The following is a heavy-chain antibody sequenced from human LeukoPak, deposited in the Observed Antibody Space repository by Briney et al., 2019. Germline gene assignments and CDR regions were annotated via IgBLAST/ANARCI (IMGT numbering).Heavy chain of an antibody. CDR1: GFTVSSNS. Sequence: GGSLRLSCTVSGFTVSSNSMSWVRQAPGKGLEWVSFIYSGVGPHYSDSVKGRFTISRDDSKNTLYLQMNSLRAEDTAVYYCAHGAMYQLDYWGQGTLVTVSS. D-gene: IGHD2-2*01. CDR3: AHGAMYQLDY. J-gene: IGHJ4*02. CDR2: IYSGVGP. V-gene: IGHV3-53*01.